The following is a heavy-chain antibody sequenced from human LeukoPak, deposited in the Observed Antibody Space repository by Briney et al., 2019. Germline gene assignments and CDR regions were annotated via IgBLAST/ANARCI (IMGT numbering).Heavy chain of an antibody. CDR2: ITSGGST. V-gene: IGHV3-66*01. J-gene: IGHJ4*02. D-gene: IGHD2-15*01. Sequence: GGSLRLSCAASGFTVTNNDMNWVRQAPGKGLEWVSVITSGGSTYFADSVKGRFTVSRDNSKNTLSLQMNSLRVEDTAVYYCARDLISGPATHDSWGQRALVTVSS. CDR3: ARDLISGPATHDS. CDR1: GFTVTNND.